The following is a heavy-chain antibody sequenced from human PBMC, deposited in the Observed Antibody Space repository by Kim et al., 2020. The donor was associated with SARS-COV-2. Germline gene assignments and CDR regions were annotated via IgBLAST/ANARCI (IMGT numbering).Heavy chain of an antibody. V-gene: IGHV4-31*03. J-gene: IGHJ4*02. CDR1: RASINSGGYF. CDR2: ISYSKTT. CDR3: ASRPHDPKGIYYGVFDY. D-gene: IGHD3-16*01. Sequence: SETLSLTCTVSRASINSGGYFWTWIRQHPGKGLEWIGYISYSKTTSYNPSLSSRVSMSIDTSKNQFSLELRSVTAADTAVYYCASRPHDPKGIYYGVFDYWGQGSLVTVSS.